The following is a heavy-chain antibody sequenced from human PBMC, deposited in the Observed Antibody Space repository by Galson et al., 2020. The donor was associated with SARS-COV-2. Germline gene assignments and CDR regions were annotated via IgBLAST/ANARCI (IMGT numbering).Heavy chain of an antibody. Sequence: ASVKVSCKASGYTFTGYYMHWVRQAPGQGLEWMGWINPNSGGTNYAQKFQGRVTMTRDTSISTAYMELSRLRSDDTAVYYCARGGLLYGSGSYSDAFDIWGQGTMVTVSS. CDR3: ARGGLLYGSGSYSDAFDI. D-gene: IGHD3-10*01. V-gene: IGHV1-2*02. CDR1: GYTFTGYY. J-gene: IGHJ3*02. CDR2: INPNSGGT.